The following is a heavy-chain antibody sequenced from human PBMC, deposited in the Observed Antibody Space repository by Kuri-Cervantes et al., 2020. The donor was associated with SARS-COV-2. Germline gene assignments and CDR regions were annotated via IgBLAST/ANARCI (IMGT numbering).Heavy chain of an antibody. CDR3: ARDADSSSWYPGAFDI. CDR1: GYTFTGYY. D-gene: IGHD6-13*01. J-gene: IGHJ3*02. V-gene: IGHV1-2*06. Sequence: ASVKVSCKASGYTFTGYYMHWVRQAPGQGLEWMGRINPNSGGTNYAQKFQGRVTMTRDTSISTAYMELRRLRSDDTAVYYCARDADSSSWYPGAFDIWGQGTMVTVSS. CDR2: INPNSGGT.